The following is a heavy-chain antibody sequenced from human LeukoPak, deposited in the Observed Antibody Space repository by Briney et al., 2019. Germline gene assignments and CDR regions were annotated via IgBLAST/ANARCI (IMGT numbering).Heavy chain of an antibody. D-gene: IGHD6-13*01. Sequence: PGGSLRLSCAASGFTFSSYAMSWVRQAPGKGLEWVSAISGSGGSTYYADSVKGRFTISRDNSKNTLYLQMNSLRAEDTAVYYCAKDPSSSWYGDLDYWGQGTLVTVSS. J-gene: IGHJ4*02. CDR2: ISGSGGST. CDR1: GFTFSSYA. V-gene: IGHV3-23*01. CDR3: AKDPSSSWYGDLDY.